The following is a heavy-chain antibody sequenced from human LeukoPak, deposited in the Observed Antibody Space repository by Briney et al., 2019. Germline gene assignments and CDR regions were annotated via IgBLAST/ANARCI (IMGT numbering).Heavy chain of an antibody. V-gene: IGHV1-24*01. CDR1: GYTLTELS. D-gene: IGHD3-9*01. CDR2: FDPEDGET. CDR3: ARGPLLRYFDWRRPDNWFDP. Sequence: ASVKVSCKVSGYTLTELSMHWVRQAPGKGLEWMGGFDPEDGETIYAQKFQGRVTMTEDTSTDTAYMELSSLRSEDTAVYYCARGPLLRYFDWRRPDNWFDPWGQGTLVTVSS. J-gene: IGHJ5*02.